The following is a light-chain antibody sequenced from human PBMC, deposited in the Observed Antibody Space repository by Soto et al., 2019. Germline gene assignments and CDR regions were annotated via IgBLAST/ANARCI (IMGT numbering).Light chain of an antibody. V-gene: IGKV1-5*01. CDR1: RTISSW. CDR2: DXS. J-gene: IGKJ5*01. CDR3: QQYKSYSST. Sequence: IQMTQSPSSLAASVGARVTVPXRASRTISSWFAWDPQNRGXAPKXXXDDXSSLERGGPSRFSGSGSGTEFTLTISSLQPEDLATYYFQQYKSYSSTFGQGTRLEIK.